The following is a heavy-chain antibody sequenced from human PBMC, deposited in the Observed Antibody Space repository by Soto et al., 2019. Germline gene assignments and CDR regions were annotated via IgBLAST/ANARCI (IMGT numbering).Heavy chain of an antibody. Sequence: GGSLRLSCAASGFTFSGSAMHWVRQASGKGLEWVGRIRSKANSYATAYAASVKGRFTISRDDSKNTAYLQMNSLKTEDTAVYYCTRSRGYSYGSPPDHYYYYYMDVWGKGTTVTVSS. CDR1: GFTFSGSA. J-gene: IGHJ6*03. CDR3: TRSRGYSYGSPPDHYYYYYMDV. CDR2: IRSKANSYAT. V-gene: IGHV3-73*01. D-gene: IGHD5-18*01.